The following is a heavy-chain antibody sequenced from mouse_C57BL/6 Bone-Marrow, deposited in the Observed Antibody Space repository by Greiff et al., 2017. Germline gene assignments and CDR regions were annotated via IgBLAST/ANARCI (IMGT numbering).Heavy chain of an antibody. V-gene: IGHV1-59*01. Sequence: VQLQQPGAELVRPGTSVKLSCKASGYTFTSYWMHWVKQRHGQGLEWIGVIDPSDSRTNYNQKFKGKATLTVDTSSSTAYMQLSSLTSEDSAVYYCARYPHTFVDYWCQGTTLTVS. CDR2: IDPSDSRT. J-gene: IGHJ2*01. D-gene: IGHD6-1*01. CDR3: ARYPHTFVDY. CDR1: GYTFTSYW.